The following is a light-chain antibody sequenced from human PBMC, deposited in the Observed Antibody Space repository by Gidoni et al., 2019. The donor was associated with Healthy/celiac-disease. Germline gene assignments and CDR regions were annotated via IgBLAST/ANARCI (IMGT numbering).Light chain of an antibody. V-gene: IGKV1-13*02. CDR2: DAS. Sequence: AIQLTQSPSSLSASVGDRVTITCRASQGISSALAWYQQKPGKAPKLLIYDASSLESGVPSRFSGSGSGTDFTLTISSLQPEDFATCYCQQFNSYPTFGHGTKVDIK. J-gene: IGKJ3*01. CDR3: QQFNSYPT. CDR1: QGISSA.